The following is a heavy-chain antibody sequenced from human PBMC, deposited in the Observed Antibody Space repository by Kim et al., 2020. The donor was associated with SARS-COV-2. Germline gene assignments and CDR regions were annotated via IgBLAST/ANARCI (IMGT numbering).Heavy chain of an antibody. V-gene: IGHV3-23*01. D-gene: IGHD3-16*01. J-gene: IGHJ4*02. CDR3: AKDRGGNRLTYFDN. CDR1: GLTFSDYA. Sequence: GGSLRLSCAASGLTFSDYAMAWVRQAPGKGLEWVSTISGSGYNTYYADSVKGRFTISRDNSKNTLYLQMNSLRAEDTALYHCAKDRGGNRLTYFDNWGQGTLVTVSS. CDR2: ISGSGYNT.